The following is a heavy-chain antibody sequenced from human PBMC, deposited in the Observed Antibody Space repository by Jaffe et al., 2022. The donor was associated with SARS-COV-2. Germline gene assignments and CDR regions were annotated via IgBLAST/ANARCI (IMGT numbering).Heavy chain of an antibody. D-gene: IGHD3-22*01. CDR1: GFTFSSYA. Sequence: QVQLVESGGGVVQPGRSLRLSCAASGFTFSSYAMHWVRQAPGKGLEWVAVISYDGSNKYYADSVKGRFTISRDNSKNTLYLQMNSLRAEDTAVYYCARDPSYYDSSGYSDYWGQGTLVTVSS. CDR2: ISYDGSNK. V-gene: IGHV3-30-3*01. CDR3: ARDPSYYDSSGYSDY. J-gene: IGHJ4*02.